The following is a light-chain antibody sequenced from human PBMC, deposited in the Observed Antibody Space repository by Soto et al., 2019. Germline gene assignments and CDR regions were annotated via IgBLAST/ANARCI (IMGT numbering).Light chain of an antibody. CDR1: QAIGND. CDR3: LQEHNYPFT. Sequence: AIQMTQSPSSLSASVGDRVTITCRASQAIGNDLGWYQQNPGKAAKLLTYAASSLQIRVPSRFSGSVSGTIFTLTINGLQPDDFATYYCLQEHNYPFTFGPGTTVDL. CDR2: AAS. J-gene: IGKJ3*01. V-gene: IGKV1-6*01.